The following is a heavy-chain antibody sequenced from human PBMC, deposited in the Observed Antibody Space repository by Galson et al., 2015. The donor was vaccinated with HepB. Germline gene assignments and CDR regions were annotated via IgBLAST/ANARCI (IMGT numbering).Heavy chain of an antibody. V-gene: IGHV3-21*01. CDR2: ISSTSNYI. CDR3: ARDGQPAARNSGMDV. Sequence: SLRLSCAASGFTFSSYTVNWVRQAPGKGQEWVSSISSTSNYIYYADSVKGRFTISRGNAKNSLYLQMNSLRAEDTAVYYCARDGQPAARNSGMDVWGQGTTVIVSS. J-gene: IGHJ6*02. CDR1: GFTFSSYT. D-gene: IGHD2-2*01.